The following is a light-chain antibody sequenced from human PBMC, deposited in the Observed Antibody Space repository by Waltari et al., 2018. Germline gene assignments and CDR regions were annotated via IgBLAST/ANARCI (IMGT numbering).Light chain of an antibody. CDR3: QQSYSTPYT. CDR2: AAS. Sequence: DIQMTQSPSSLSASVGDRVTITCRASQSISSYLNWYQQKPGKAPKLLIYAASSLPRGVPSRFSGSGSGTDFTLTISSLQPEDFATYYCQQSYSTPYTFGQGTKLEIK. J-gene: IGKJ2*01. CDR1: QSISSY. V-gene: IGKV1-39*01.